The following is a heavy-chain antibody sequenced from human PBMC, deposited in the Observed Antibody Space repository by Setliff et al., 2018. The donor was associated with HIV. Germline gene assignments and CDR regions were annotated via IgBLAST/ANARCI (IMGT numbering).Heavy chain of an antibody. J-gene: IGHJ6*03. CDR1: GFTFSHYG. CDR2: IRYDGSNK. Sequence: GGSLRLSCAASGFTFSHYGMHWVRQAPGKGLEWVAFIRYDGSNKYYADSVKGRFTISRDNSKNTLYLQMNSLRAEDTAMYYCAKDGGDYNLDYYYMDVWGKGTTVTVSS. CDR3: AKDGGDYNLDYYYMDV. D-gene: IGHD2-21*01. V-gene: IGHV3-30*02.